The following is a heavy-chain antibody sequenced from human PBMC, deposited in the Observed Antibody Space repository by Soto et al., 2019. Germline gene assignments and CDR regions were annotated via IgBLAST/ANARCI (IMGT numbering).Heavy chain of an antibody. J-gene: IGHJ4*02. CDR3: AKDSRYSYGTFDY. D-gene: IGHD5-18*01. CDR1: GFTFSSYA. Sequence: EVQLLESGGGLVQPGGSLRLSCAASGFTFSSYAMSWVRQAPGKGLEWVSAISGSGGSTYYADSVKGRFTISRDNSKNTLYLQMNSLRAEDTALYYCAKDSRYSYGTFDYWGQGTLVTVSS. V-gene: IGHV3-23*01. CDR2: ISGSGGST.